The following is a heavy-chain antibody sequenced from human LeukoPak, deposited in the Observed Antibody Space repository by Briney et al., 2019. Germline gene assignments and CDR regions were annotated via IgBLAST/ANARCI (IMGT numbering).Heavy chain of an antibody. CDR1: GGTLSSYA. CDR3: ASRLYCSNTRCRNFPFAY. D-gene: IGHD2-2*01. CDR2: IIPIFGTA. Sequence: SVKVSCKASGGTLSSYAINWVRQAPGQGLEWMGGIIPIFGTANYAQKFQDRVTITADESTSTAYMELSSLRSEDTPIYYCASRLYCSNTRCRNFPFAYWGQGTLVTVSS. V-gene: IGHV1-69*01. J-gene: IGHJ4*02.